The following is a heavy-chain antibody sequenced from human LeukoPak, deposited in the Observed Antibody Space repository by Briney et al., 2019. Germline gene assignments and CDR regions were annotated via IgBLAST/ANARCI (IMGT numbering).Heavy chain of an antibody. CDR1: GGSISSSH. J-gene: IGHJ5*02. Sequence: PSETLSLTCTVAGGSISSSHWNWIRQPPRNRLEWIGYMDSSGSTKYNPSLRSRVTISIDTSKNNFSLKLRSVTTADTAVYYCTRGYYEPFDLWGQGTLVTVSS. V-gene: IGHV4-59*01. CDR3: TRGYYEPFDL. CDR2: MDSSGST. D-gene: IGHD3-22*01.